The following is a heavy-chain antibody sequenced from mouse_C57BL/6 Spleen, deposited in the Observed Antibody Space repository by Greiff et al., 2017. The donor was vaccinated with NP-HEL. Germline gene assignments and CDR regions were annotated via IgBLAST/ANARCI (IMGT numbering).Heavy chain of an antibody. J-gene: IGHJ2*01. CDR1: GFNIKDYY. CDR2: IDPEDGDT. CDR3: TSITTVVATDY. V-gene: IGHV14-1*01. D-gene: IGHD1-1*01. Sequence: VQLQQSGAELVRSGASVKLSCTASGFNIKDYYMHWVKQRPEQGLEWIGRIDPEDGDTEYAPKFQGKATMTADTSSNTAYLQLSSLTSEVTAVYYCTSITTVVATDYWGQGTTLTVSS.